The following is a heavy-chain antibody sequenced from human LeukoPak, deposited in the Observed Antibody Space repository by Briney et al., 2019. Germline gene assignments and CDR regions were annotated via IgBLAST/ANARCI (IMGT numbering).Heavy chain of an antibody. CDR2: ISAYNGNT. J-gene: IGHJ4*02. D-gene: IGHD4-17*01. Sequence: ASVKVSCKASGYTFTSYGISWVRQAPGQGLEWMGWISAYNGNTNYAQKLQGRVTMTTDTSTSTAYMELSSLRSEDTAVHYCARGSYGDYVGAFWLIDYWGQGTLVTVSS. CDR3: ARGSYGDYVGAFWLIDY. CDR1: GYTFTSYG. V-gene: IGHV1-18*01.